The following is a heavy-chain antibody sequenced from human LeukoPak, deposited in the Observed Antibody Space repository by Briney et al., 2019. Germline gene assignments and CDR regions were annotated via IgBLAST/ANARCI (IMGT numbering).Heavy chain of an antibody. V-gene: IGHV3-30-3*01. J-gene: IGHJ3*02. CDR1: GFTFSSYA. D-gene: IGHD1-26*01. CDR2: ISYDGSNK. CDR3: ARDQGSYNQDDAFDI. Sequence: GGSLRLSCAASGFTFSSYAMHWVRQAPGKGLEWVAVISYDGSNKYYADSVKGRFTISRDNSKNTLYLQMNSLRAEDTVVYYCARDQGSYNQDDAFDIWGQGTMVTVS.